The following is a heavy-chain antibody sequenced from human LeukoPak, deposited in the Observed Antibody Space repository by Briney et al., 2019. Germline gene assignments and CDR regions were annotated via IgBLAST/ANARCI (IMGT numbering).Heavy chain of an antibody. CDR1: GYSFTYYA. J-gene: IGHJ4*02. D-gene: IGHD6-19*01. Sequence: ASVKVSCKASGYSFTYYAINWVRQAPGQRPEWMGWINAGNGDTKYSQNYQGRVTLTRGTSASTAYMELSSLRSEDTAVYYCAKGTWTRGSGWYYYDYWGQGTLVTVSS. CDR2: INAGNGDT. V-gene: IGHV1-3*01. CDR3: AKGTWTRGSGWYYYDY.